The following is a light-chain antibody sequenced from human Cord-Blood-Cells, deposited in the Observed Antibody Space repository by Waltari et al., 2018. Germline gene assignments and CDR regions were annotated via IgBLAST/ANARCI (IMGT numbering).Light chain of an antibody. CDR3: QQYGSSLTWT. V-gene: IGKV3-20*01. CDR1: QRVSSSY. J-gene: IGKJ1*01. Sequence: EMVLTQYPGTLSLSPGERATLTCRASQRVSSSYLAWYQQKPGQAPRLLIYGASSRATGIPDRFSGSGSGTDFTLTISRLEPEDFAVYYCQQYGSSLTWTFGQGTKVEIK. CDR2: GAS.